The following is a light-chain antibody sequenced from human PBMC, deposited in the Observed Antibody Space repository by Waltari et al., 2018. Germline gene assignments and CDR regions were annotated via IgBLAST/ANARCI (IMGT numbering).Light chain of an antibody. Sequence: EIVLTQSPATLSLSPGERATLSCRASQSVNNCLAWYQQKPGQAPRLLIYDASNRATGIPARFSGSGSGTDFTLTITSLEPEDFAVYYCQQRSTWYTFGQGTKLEIK. J-gene: IGKJ2*01. V-gene: IGKV3-11*01. CDR1: QSVNNC. CDR3: QQRSTWYT. CDR2: DAS.